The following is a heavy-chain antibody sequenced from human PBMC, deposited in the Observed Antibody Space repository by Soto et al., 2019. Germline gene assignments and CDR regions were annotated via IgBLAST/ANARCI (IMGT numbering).Heavy chain of an antibody. Sequence: EVQLLESGGGLVQPGGSLRLSCAASGFTFSSYAMSWVRQAPGKGLEWVSAISGSGGSTYYADSVKGRFTISRDNSKNPLYLQMNGLRAEDTAVYYCAKPGYGDPGYFDLWGRGTLVTVSS. CDR1: GFTFSSYA. CDR2: ISGSGGST. D-gene: IGHD4-17*01. CDR3: AKPGYGDPGYFDL. V-gene: IGHV3-23*01. J-gene: IGHJ2*01.